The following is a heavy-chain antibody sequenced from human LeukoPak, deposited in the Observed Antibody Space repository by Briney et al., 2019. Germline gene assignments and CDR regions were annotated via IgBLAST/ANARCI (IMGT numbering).Heavy chain of an antibody. CDR2: MNPNSGNT. Sequence: ASVKVSCKASGYTFTSYDINWVRQATGQGLEWMGWMNPNSGNTGYAQKFQGRVTMTRSTSISTAYMELSSLRSEDTAVYYCARVGAVFRDGYNLNYWGQGTLVTVSS. D-gene: IGHD5-24*01. V-gene: IGHV1-8*01. J-gene: IGHJ4*02. CDR3: ARVGAVFRDGYNLNY. CDR1: GYTFTSYD.